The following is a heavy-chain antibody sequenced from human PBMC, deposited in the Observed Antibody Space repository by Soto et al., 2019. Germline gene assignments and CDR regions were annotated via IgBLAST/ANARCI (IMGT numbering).Heavy chain of an antibody. CDR2: IYYSGST. CDR3: ASGYYDFWSGYDTYNWFDP. J-gene: IGHJ5*02. D-gene: IGHD3-3*01. CDR1: GGSISSSSYY. V-gene: IGHV4-39*01. Sequence: SDTLSLTCTVSGGSISSSSYYWGWIRQPPGKGLEWIGSIYYSGSTYYNPSLKSRVTISVDTSKNQFSLKLSSVTAADTAVYYCASGYYDFWSGYDTYNWFDPWGQGTLVTVSS.